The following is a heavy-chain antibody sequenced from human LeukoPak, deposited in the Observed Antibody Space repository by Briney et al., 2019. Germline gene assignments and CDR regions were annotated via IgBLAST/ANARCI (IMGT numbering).Heavy chain of an antibody. J-gene: IGHJ5*02. CDR1: GGTFSSYA. CDR2: IIPIFGTA. Sequence: SVKVSCKASGGTFSSYAISWVRQAPGQGLEWMGGIIPIFGTANYAQKFQGRVTITADESTSIAYMELSSLRSEDTAVYYCARFFYGSGGRNWFDPWGQGTLVTVSS. CDR3: ARFFYGSGGRNWFDP. D-gene: IGHD3-10*01. V-gene: IGHV1-69*13.